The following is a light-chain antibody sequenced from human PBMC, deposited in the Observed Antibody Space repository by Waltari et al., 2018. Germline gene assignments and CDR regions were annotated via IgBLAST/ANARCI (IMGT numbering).Light chain of an antibody. CDR3: QQYNSYSLLS. J-gene: IGKJ4*01. Sequence: DIQMTKSPSTLSASVGDRVIFSCRASQSIRKWLAWYQQKPGKAPKLLIYKASTLESGVPSRFSGSGSGTEFTLTISSLQPEDFATYYCQQYNSYSLLSFGGGTKVEIK. V-gene: IGKV1-5*03. CDR2: KAS. CDR1: QSIRKW.